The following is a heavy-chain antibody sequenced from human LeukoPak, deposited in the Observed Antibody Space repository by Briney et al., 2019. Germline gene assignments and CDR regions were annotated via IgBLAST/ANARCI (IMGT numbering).Heavy chain of an antibody. CDR1: GFTFSTYW. CDR3: ARGAIAVAGPRRAFDI. V-gene: IGHV3-74*01. D-gene: IGHD6-19*01. CDR2: INSDGIST. Sequence: GGSLRLSCAASGFTFSTYWMHWVRQAPGKGLVWVSRINSDGISTNYADSVKGRFTTSRDNAKNTLYLQMNTLRAEDTAVYYCARGAIAVAGPRRAFDIWGQGTMVTVSS. J-gene: IGHJ3*02.